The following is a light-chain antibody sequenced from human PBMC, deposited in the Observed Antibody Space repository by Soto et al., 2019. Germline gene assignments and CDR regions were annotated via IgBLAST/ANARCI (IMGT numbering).Light chain of an antibody. V-gene: IGLV2-14*01. CDR3: ISYRSSSTLYV. CDR1: SSDVGGYNY. J-gene: IGLJ1*01. CDR2: DVS. Sequence: QSALTQPASVSGSPGQSITISCTGTSSDVGGYNYVSWYQQDPGKAPKLMIYDVSNRPSGVSNRFSGSKSGNTASLTISGLQAEDEADYYCISYRSSSTLYVFGTGTKLTVL.